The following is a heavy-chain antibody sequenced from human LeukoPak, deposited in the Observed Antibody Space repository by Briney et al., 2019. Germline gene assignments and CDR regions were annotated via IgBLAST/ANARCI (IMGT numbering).Heavy chain of an antibody. Sequence: PSETLSLTCTVSGGSISTYYWTWIRQSPGKGLEWIGYIYNGGTTNYNPSLKNRATISIDTSKNQFSLNLRSVTPADTAVYYCAKVVRAWYVIDSWGQGTLVTVSS. J-gene: IGHJ4*02. D-gene: IGHD6-19*01. CDR2: IYNGGTT. CDR3: AKVVRAWYVIDS. CDR1: GGSISTYY. V-gene: IGHV4-59*01.